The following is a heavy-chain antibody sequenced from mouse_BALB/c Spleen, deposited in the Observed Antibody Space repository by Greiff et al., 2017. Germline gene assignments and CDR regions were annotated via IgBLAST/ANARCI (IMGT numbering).Heavy chain of an antibody. V-gene: IGHV5-6*01. D-gene: IGHD1-1*01. CDR1: GFTFSSYG. CDR2: ISSGGSYT. Sequence: EVQRVESGGDLVKPGGSLKLSCAASGFTFSSYGMSWVRQTPDKRLEWVATISSGGSYTYYPDSVKGRFTISRDNAKNTLYLQMSSLKSEDTAMYYCARGVLRYYFDYWGQGTTLTVSS. J-gene: IGHJ2*01. CDR3: ARGVLRYYFDY.